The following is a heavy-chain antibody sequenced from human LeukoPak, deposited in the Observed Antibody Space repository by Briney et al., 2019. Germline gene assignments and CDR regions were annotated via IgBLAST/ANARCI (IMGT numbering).Heavy chain of an antibody. CDR2: INQDGSEE. Sequence: GGSLRLSCAASGFTFSNYWMTWVRQAPGKGLVRVAHINQDGSEEHYMDSVKARFTISRDNAKNSLSLQMNSLRAEDTAVYYCVRDGGVSGYDLLDYWGQGTLVTVSS. J-gene: IGHJ4*02. V-gene: IGHV3-7*01. CDR3: VRDGGVSGYDLLDY. CDR1: GFTFSNYW. D-gene: IGHD5-12*01.